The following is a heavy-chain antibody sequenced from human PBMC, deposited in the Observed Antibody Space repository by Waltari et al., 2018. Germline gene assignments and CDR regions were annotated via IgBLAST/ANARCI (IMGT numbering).Heavy chain of an antibody. Sequence: QVQLQESGPGLVKPSETLSLTCAVSGYSISSGYYWGWIRQPPGKGLEWIGSIYHSGSTYYNPSLKSRVTISVDTSKNQFSLKLSSVTAADTAVYYCASLYYGDYAEAEWNWYFDLWGRGTLVTVSS. D-gene: IGHD4-17*01. CDR1: GYSISSGYY. V-gene: IGHV4-38-2*01. J-gene: IGHJ2*01. CDR2: IYHSGST. CDR3: ASLYYGDYAEAEWNWYFDL.